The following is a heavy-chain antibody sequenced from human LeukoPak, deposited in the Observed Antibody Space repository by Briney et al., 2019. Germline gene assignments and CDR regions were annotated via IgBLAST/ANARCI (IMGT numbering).Heavy chain of an antibody. D-gene: IGHD3-22*01. V-gene: IGHV4-39*07. CDR1: GGSISSSPYY. CDR2: IYYSGTT. J-gene: IGHJ4*02. Sequence: PSETLSLTCTVSGGSISSSPYYWGWIRQPPGKGLEWIGSIYYSGTTHYSPSLESRVTISVDTSKNQFSLRLSSVTAADTAVYYCARVTGYMIEDYFDYWGQGTLVTVSS. CDR3: ARVTGYMIEDYFDY.